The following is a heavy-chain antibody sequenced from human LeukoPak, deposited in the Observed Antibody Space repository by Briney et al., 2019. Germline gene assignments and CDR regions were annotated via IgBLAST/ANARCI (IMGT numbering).Heavy chain of an antibody. V-gene: IGHV3-9*01. Sequence: GGSLRLSCAASGFTFDDYAMHWVRQAPVKGLEWVSGISWNSGSIGYADSVKGRFTISRDNAKNSLYLQMNSLRAEDTALYYCAKDIGEQWLTNDAFDIWGQGTMVTVSS. D-gene: IGHD6-19*01. CDR2: ISWNSGSI. CDR1: GFTFDDYA. CDR3: AKDIGEQWLTNDAFDI. J-gene: IGHJ3*02.